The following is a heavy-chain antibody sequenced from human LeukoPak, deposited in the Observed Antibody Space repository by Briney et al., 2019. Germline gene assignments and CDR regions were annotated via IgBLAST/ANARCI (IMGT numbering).Heavy chain of an antibody. V-gene: IGHV4-39*02. CDR1: GGSISSSSYY. CDR2: IYYSGST. D-gene: IGHD2-21*02. CDR3: AREVYCGGDCYWDWYFDL. J-gene: IGHJ2*01. Sequence: SETLSLTCTVSGGSISSSSYYWGWIRQPPGKGLAWIGSIYYSGSTYYNPSLESRVTISVDTSKNQFSLKLSSVTAADTAVYYCAREVYCGGDCYWDWYFDLWGRGTLVTVSS.